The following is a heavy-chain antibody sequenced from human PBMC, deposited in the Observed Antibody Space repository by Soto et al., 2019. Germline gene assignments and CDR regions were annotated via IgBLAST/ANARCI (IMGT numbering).Heavy chain of an antibody. Sequence: PGGSLRLSCAASGFTFSIYAMSWVRQAPGKGLEWVSGISGSGGSSTIYADSVLGRFTISRDNAKNTLCLQMISLRAEDTAMYYCTRSLPGSGSSSYYGMDVWGHGTTVTVSS. CDR3: TRSLPGSGSSSYYGMDV. D-gene: IGHD5-12*01. CDR1: GFTFSIYA. J-gene: IGHJ6*02. V-gene: IGHV3-23*01. CDR2: ISGSGGSST.